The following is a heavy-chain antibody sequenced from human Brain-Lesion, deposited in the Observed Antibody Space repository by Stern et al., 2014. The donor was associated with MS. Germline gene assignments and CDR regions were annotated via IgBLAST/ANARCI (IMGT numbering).Heavy chain of an antibody. CDR2: IWPGDSDT. J-gene: IGHJ4*02. CDR1: GYRVTSNW. D-gene: IGHD6-6*01. CDR3: ARRGDSSSSGFDY. V-gene: IGHV5-51*01. Sequence: MQLVQSGAEVKKPGESLKISCTGSGYRVTSNWIGWVRQMPGKGLERTGIIWPGDSDTRYGPSFQGQVTISADKSISTAYLQWSSLQASDTAMYYCARRGDSSSSGFDYWGQGTLVIVSS.